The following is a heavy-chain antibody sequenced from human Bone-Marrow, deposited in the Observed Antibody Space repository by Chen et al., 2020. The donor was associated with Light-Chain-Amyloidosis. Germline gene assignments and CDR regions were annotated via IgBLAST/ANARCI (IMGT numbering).Heavy chain of an antibody. CDR2: IKQDGSEK. CDR1: GFTFSSYW. Sequence: EVQLVESGGGLVQPGGSLRLSCAASGFTFSSYWMSWVRQAPGKGLEWVANIKQDGSEKYYVDSVKGRFTISRDNAKNSLYLQMNSLRAEDTAVYYCARGVQGTTTWDAYFQHWGQGTLVTVSS. V-gene: IGHV3-7*01. CDR3: ARGVQGTTTWDAYFQH. J-gene: IGHJ1*01. D-gene: IGHD1-26*01.